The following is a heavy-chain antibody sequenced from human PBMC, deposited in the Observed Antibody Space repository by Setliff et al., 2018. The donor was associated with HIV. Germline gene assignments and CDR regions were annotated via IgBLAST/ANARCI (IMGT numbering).Heavy chain of an antibody. CDR3: ARDPDGDYYFDY. J-gene: IGHJ4*02. CDR2: IYYSGST. CDR1: GGSISSYY. D-gene: IGHD4-17*01. Sequence: PSETLSLTCTVSGGSISSYYWSWIRQPPGKGLEWIGYIYYSGSTNYNPSLKSRVTISVDTSKNQFSLKLSSVTAADTAVYYCARDPDGDYYFDYWGQVTLVTVSS. V-gene: IGHV4-59*12.